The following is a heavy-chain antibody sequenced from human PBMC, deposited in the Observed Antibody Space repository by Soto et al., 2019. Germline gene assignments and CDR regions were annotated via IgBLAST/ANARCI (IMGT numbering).Heavy chain of an antibody. CDR1: GGTFSSYA. V-gene: IGHV1-69*06. CDR2: IIPIFGTA. D-gene: IGHD5-18*01. CDR3: ARDMRGYSYGYYYYGMDV. Sequence: ASVKVSCKASGGTFSSYAISWVRQAPGQGLEWMGGIIPIFGTANYAQKFQGRVTITADKSTSTAYMELSSLRSEDTAVYYCARDMRGYSYGYYYYGMDVWGQGTTVTVSS. J-gene: IGHJ6*02.